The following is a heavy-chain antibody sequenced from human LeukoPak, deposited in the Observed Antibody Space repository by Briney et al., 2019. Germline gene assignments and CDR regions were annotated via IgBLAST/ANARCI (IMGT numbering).Heavy chain of an antibody. Sequence: PGGSLRLSCTASGFTFSSYEMNWVRQPPGKGLEWIGEINHSGSTNYNPSLKSRVTISVDTSKNQFSLKLSSVTAADTAVYYCARVKYGSGSYYNYRNNWFDPWGQGTLVTVSS. J-gene: IGHJ5*02. CDR3: ARVKYGSGSYYNYRNNWFDP. V-gene: IGHV4-34*01. D-gene: IGHD3-10*01. CDR2: INHSGST. CDR1: GFTFSSYE.